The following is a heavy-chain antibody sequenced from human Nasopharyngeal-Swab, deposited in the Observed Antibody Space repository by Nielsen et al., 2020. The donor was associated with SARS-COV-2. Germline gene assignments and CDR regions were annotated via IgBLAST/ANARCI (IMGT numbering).Heavy chain of an antibody. CDR2: IYYSGST. CDR3: ARGGAARPGFDY. Sequence: WIRQPPGKGLEWIGYIYYSGSTHHNPSLKSRVTISVDTSKNQFSLKLSSVTAADTAVYYCARGGAARPGFDYWGQGTLVTVSS. V-gene: IGHV4-31*02. D-gene: IGHD6-6*01. J-gene: IGHJ4*02.